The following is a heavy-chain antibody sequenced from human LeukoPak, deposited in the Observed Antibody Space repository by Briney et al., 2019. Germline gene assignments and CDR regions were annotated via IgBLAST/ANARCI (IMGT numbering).Heavy chain of an antibody. J-gene: IGHJ6*02. CDR2: ISSSGGST. CDR3: AKDSKHYSMDV. V-gene: IGHV3-23*01. CDR1: GFTFSSYA. D-gene: IGHD2/OR15-2a*01. Sequence: GGSLRLSCAASGFTFSSYAMSWVRQAPGKGLEWVSAISSSGGSTYYADSVKGRFTISRDISKNTLYLQMNSLRPDDTAVYYCAKDSKHYSMDVWGQGTTVTVS.